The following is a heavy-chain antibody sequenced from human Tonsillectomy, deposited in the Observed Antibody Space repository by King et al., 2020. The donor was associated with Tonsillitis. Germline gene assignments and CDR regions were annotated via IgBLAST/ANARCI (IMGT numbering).Heavy chain of an antibody. J-gene: IGHJ6*04. V-gene: IGHV1-69*09. D-gene: IGHD4/OR15-4a*01. CDR3: ARDDYGVYPLGMDV. CDR2: IIPILGIA. Sequence: QLVQSGAEVKKPGSSVKVSCKASGGTFSRYAISWVRQAPGQGLEWMGRIIPILGIANYAQKFQGRVTLTADKSTSTAYMELSSLRSEDTAVYYCARDDYGVYPLGMDVWGEGTTVTVSS. CDR1: GGTFSRYA.